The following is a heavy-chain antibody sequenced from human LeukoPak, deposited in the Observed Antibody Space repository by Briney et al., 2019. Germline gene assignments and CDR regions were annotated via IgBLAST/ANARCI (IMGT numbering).Heavy chain of an antibody. V-gene: IGHV3-7*01. CDR2: IKQDGSEK. CDR3: ARDPVVTAKC. CDR1: GFTSSSYW. D-gene: IGHD2-21*02. Sequence: GGSLRLSCTASGFTSSSYWMTWVRQAPGKGLEWVANIKQDGSEKYYVDSVKGRFTISRDNAKNSLYLQMNSLRPEDTAVYYRARDPVVTAKCWGQGTLVTVSS. J-gene: IGHJ4*02.